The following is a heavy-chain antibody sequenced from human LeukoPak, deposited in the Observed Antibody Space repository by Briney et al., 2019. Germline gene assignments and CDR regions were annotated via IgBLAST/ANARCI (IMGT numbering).Heavy chain of an antibody. V-gene: IGHV4-39*01. D-gene: IGHD3-3*01. Sequence: SETLSLTCNVSGGSISTSSYYWGWIRQPPGKGPEWIGSVYYSGNTYYSPSLKSRVTISVDTSKNQFSLKLSAVTAADTAVYYCARRGGSKIDYWGQGTLVTVSP. CDR3: ARRGGSKIDY. CDR2: VYYSGNT. CDR1: GGSISTSSYY. J-gene: IGHJ4*02.